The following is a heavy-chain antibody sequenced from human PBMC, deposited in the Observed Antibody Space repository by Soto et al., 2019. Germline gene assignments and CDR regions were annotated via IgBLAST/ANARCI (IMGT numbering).Heavy chain of an antibody. CDR3: ARGPNYYGSGSYYNAHYYYYMDV. D-gene: IGHD3-10*01. Sequence: SETLSLTCAVYGGSFSGYYWSWIRQPPGKGLEWIGEINHSGSTNYNPSLKSRVTISVDTSKNQFSLKLSSVTAADTAVYYCARGPNYYGSGSYYNAHYYYYMDVWGKGTTVTVSS. J-gene: IGHJ6*03. CDR2: INHSGST. V-gene: IGHV4-34*01. CDR1: GGSFSGYY.